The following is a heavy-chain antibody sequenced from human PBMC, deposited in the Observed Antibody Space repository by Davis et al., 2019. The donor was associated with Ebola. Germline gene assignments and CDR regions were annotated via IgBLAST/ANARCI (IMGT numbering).Heavy chain of an antibody. V-gene: IGHV1-46*01. J-gene: IGHJ5*02. CDR3: ARDPVPTALRYFASGWFDP. D-gene: IGHD3-9*01. CDR2: INPSGGST. CDR1: GYTFTSYY. Sequence: AASVKVSCKASGYTFTSYYMHWVRQAPGQGLEWMGIINPSGGSTSYAQKFQGRVTMTTDTSTSTAYMELRSLRSDDTAVYYCARDPVPTALRYFASGWFDPWGQGTLVTVSS.